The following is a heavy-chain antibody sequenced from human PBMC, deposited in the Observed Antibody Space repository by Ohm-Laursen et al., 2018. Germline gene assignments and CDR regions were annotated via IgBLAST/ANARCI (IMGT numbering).Heavy chain of an antibody. CDR1: GGSISSGGYY. V-gene: IGHV4-31*03. D-gene: IGHD1-26*01. CDR3: ARALGGYPFSYYFDY. J-gene: IGHJ4*02. CDR2: IYYSGST. Sequence: TLSLTCTVSGGSISSGGYYWSWIRQHPGKGLEWIGYIYYSGSTYYNPSFKSRVTISVDTSKNQFSLKLSSVTAADTAVYYCARALGGYPFSYYFDYRGQGTLVTVSS.